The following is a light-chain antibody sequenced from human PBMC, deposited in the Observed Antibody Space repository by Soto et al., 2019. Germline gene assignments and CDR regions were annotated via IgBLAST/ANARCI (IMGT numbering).Light chain of an antibody. CDR3: AAWDDSLNGGV. J-gene: IGLJ3*02. CDR2: RTN. CDR1: SSNIGRNY. V-gene: IGLV1-47*01. Sequence: QPVLTQPPSASGTPGQRVTISCFGSSSNIGRNYIHWYQQLTGAAPTLLIYRTNQRPSEVPDRFSASKSGTSGSLAISDLRAEDEADYYCAAWDDSLNGGVFGGGTKLTVL.